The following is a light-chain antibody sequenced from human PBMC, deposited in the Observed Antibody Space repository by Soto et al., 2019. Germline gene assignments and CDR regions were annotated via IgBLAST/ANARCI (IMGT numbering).Light chain of an antibody. Sequence: MMLAQSPSAFSVSXGERTTLTXXASQSISRYLAWYQQKPGQGPRLLIYGASSRATGTPDRFSGSGYGTDFALTMNGVEADQLEVHYCSLSATSPPPIAQGTKVDIK. CDR3: SLSATSPPP. CDR1: QSISRY. J-gene: IGKJ1*01. V-gene: IGKV3-20*01. CDR2: GAS.